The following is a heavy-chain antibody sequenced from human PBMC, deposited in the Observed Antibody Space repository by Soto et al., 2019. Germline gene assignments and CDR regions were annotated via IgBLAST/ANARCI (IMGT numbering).Heavy chain of an antibody. CDR1: GYSFTAYW. D-gene: IGHD2-2*01. CDR2: IDLSDSYV. CDR3: TRRASSSFYHFDF. Sequence: GESLKISCQASGYSFTAYWITWVRQTPGKGIEWMATIDLSDSYVDYSPSFRGHVTFSVDRSITTVYLQWNSLKASDSAMYFCTRRASSSFYHFDFWGQGALVTVSS. V-gene: IGHV5-10-1*01. J-gene: IGHJ4*02.